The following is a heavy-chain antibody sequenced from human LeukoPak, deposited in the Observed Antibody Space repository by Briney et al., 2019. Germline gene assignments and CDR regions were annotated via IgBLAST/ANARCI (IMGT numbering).Heavy chain of an antibody. V-gene: IGHV1-3*01. CDR3: ARDWFYSGSSAPGY. D-gene: IGHD1-26*01. CDR1: GYTFTSYA. CDR2: INAGNGNT. J-gene: IGHJ4*02. Sequence: ASVKVSCKASGYTFTSYAMHWVRQAPGQRLEWMGWINAGNGNTKYSQKFQGRVTMTRDTSTSTVYMELSSLRSEDTAVYYCARDWFYSGSSAPGYWGQGTLVTVSS.